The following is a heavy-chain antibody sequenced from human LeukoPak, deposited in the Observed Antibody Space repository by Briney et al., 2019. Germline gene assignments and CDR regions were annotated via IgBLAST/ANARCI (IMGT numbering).Heavy chain of an antibody. D-gene: IGHD3-10*01. CDR3: ARDLARGLSSS. Sequence: ASVKVSCKASGYTFTGYYIHWVRQAPGQGLEWMGWINPNTGGTFWAQKFQGRVTMTRDTSINTAYMELSRLRSDDTAVYYCARDLARGLSSSWGQGTMVTVSS. V-gene: IGHV1-2*02. J-gene: IGHJ3*01. CDR1: GYTFTGYY. CDR2: INPNTGGT.